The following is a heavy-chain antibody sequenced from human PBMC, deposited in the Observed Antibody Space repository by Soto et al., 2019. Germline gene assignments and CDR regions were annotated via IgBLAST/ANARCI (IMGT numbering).Heavy chain of an antibody. D-gene: IGHD3-16*01. V-gene: IGHV3-11*01. CDR1: GFIFSDYY. Sequence: DLEESGGGLVKPGGTLRLSCTASGFIFSDYYISWIRQAPGKGLEWVSDISNSGRITHHADSVEGRFTISRDNAKDSLYLQMNSLRPEDSAIYYCARDHGGGGLTLEYWGQGTLVTVSS. CDR2: ISNSGRIT. J-gene: IGHJ4*02. CDR3: ARDHGGGGLTLEY.